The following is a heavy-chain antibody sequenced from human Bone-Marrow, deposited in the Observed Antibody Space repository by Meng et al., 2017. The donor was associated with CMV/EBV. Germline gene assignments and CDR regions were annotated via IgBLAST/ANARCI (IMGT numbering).Heavy chain of an antibody. J-gene: IGHJ6*02. D-gene: IGHD3-22*01. CDR2: ISSSGSTI. CDR1: GFTFSSYE. Sequence: GGSLRLSCAASGFTFSSYEMNWVRQAPGKGLEWVSYISSSGSTIYYADSVKGRFTISRDNAKNSLYLQMNSLRAEDTAVYYCARGWDDSSDDYYYGMDVWGQGTTVTVSS. CDR3: ARGWDDSSDDYYYGMDV. V-gene: IGHV3-48*03.